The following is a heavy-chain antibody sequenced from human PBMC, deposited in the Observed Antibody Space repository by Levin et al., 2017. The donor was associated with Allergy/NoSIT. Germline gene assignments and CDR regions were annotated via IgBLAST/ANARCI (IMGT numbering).Heavy chain of an antibody. J-gene: IGHJ6*02. CDR2: VHYNGIT. Sequence: SETLSLTCTLSGGSVSSGSNYWSWVRQPPGKGLEWIGYVHYNGITNYNPSLKSRVTISVDTSTNQFSLKLTSVTAADKAVYFCARTLYADYFYGMDVWGQGTTVTVSS. V-gene: IGHV4-61*01. D-gene: IGHD5/OR15-5a*01. CDR3: ARTLYADYFYGMDV. CDR1: GGSVSSGSNY.